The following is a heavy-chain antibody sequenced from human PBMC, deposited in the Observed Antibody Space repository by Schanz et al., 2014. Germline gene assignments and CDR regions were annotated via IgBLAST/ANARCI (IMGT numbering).Heavy chain of an antibody. J-gene: IGHJ4*02. CDR1: GFTLSNYA. D-gene: IGHD3-10*01. CDR2: LSGNGDST. CDR3: ARGGFGEVSYFDY. Sequence: EVQLVESGGGLVQPGGSLRLSCAAPGFTLSNYAMHWVRQTPDKGLEWVSGLSGNGDSTFYSSSVKGRFTISRDISKNTLYLQMGSLRAEDSAVDYCARGGFGEVSYFDYWGQGTLVTVSS. V-gene: IGHV3-64*01.